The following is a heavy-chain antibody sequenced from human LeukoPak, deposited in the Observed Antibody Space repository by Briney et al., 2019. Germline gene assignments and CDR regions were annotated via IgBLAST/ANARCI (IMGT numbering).Heavy chain of an antibody. D-gene: IGHD6-13*01. CDR3: AKVGIAAAGTPPGVDY. V-gene: IGHV3-30*02. Sequence: GGSLRLSCAASKFNFRNYGMHWVRQAPGKGLEWVAAIWYDGNTYYYADSVKGRFTISRDNSKNTLYLQMNSLRAEDTAVYYCAKVGIAAAGTPPGVDYWGQGTLVTVSS. J-gene: IGHJ4*02. CDR2: IWYDGNTY. CDR1: KFNFRNYG.